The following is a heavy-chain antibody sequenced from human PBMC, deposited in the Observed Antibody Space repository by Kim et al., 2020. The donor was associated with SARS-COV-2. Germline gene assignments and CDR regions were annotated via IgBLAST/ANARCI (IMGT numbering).Heavy chain of an antibody. J-gene: IGHJ5*02. Sequence: TYNPSLEGRVTISLDTSKNQFSLKLSSVTAADTAVYYCAREGYSGWFDPWGQGTLVTVSS. CDR3: AREGYSGWFDP. V-gene: IGHV4-59*01. D-gene: IGHD3-10*01.